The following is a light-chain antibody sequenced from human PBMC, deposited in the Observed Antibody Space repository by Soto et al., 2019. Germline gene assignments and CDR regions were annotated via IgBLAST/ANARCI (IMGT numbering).Light chain of an antibody. CDR2: DAS. CDR1: QSVGTY. J-gene: IGKJ3*01. Sequence: EIVLTQSPATLSLSPGERASLSCRASQSVGTYLAWYQQKPGQAPRLLIYDASNRATGIPARFSGGGSGTDSTLTISTVEPEDFAGYYCQQRSNWPPRVTFGPGNKVD. CDR3: QQRSNWPPRVT. V-gene: IGKV3-11*01.